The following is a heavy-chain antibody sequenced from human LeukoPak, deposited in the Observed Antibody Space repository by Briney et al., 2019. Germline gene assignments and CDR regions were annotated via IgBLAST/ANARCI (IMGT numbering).Heavy chain of an antibody. Sequence: GGSLRLPCAASGFTFSNYALTWVRQAPGRGLEWVSGISGAGTYYADSVKGRFSISRDNYKNTLYLQMSSLRAEDTAVYYCARDPNGNYVGAFDFQRWGQGTLVTVSS. D-gene: IGHD4-17*01. CDR1: GFTFSNYA. CDR3: ARDPNGNYVGAFDFQR. V-gene: IGHV3-23*01. CDR2: ISGAGT. J-gene: IGHJ1*01.